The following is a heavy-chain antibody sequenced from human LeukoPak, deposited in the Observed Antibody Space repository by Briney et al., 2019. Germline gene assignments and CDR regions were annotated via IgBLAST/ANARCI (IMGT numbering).Heavy chain of an antibody. CDR3: ARSSPQYYYYYGMDV. V-gene: IGHV4-59*08. Sequence: KASETLSLTCTVSGGSISSYYWSWIRQPPGKGPEWIGYIYYSGSTNYNPSLKSRVTISVDTSKNQFSLKLSSVTAADTAVYYCARSSPQYYYYYGMDVWGQGTTVTVSS. CDR2: IYYSGST. J-gene: IGHJ6*02. CDR1: GGSISSYY.